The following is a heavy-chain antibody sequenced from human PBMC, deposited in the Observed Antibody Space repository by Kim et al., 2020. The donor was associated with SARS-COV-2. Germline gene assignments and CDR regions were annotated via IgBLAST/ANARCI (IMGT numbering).Heavy chain of an antibody. D-gene: IGHD5-18*01. CDR3: ASDFTAMDPR. V-gene: IGHV3-74*01. Sequence: GGSLRLSCVASGFTFSSYWMHWVRQAPGKGLVWVSRIQSDGSDRSYADSVKGRFTISRDNAKNTLLLQMNSLRPEDTAVYYCASDFTAMDPRWGQGTLV. J-gene: IGHJ4*02. CDR2: IQSDGSDR. CDR1: GFTFSSYW.